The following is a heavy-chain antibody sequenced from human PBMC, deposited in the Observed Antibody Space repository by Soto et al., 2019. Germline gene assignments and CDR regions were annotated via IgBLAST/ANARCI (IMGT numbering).Heavy chain of an antibody. J-gene: IGHJ3*02. CDR2: VIPIFGTA. CDR1: GGTFSSYA. CDR3: ASPEVDTAMVTPLSAFDI. Sequence: SVKVSCKASGGTFSSYAISWVRQAPGQGLEWMGGVIPIFGTANYAQKFQGRVTITADESTSTAYMELSSLRSEDTAVYYCASPEVDTAMVTPLSAFDIWGQGTMVTVSS. V-gene: IGHV1-69*13. D-gene: IGHD5-18*01.